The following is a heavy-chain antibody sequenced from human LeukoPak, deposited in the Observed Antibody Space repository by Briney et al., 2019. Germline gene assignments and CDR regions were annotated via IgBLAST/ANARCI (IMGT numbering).Heavy chain of an antibody. CDR2: ITGSGGNT. V-gene: IGHV3-23*01. CDR3: AVDWYDSSGYGAFDY. CDR1: GFTVNRYH. Sequence: PGGSLRLSCAASGFTVNRYHMSWVRQAPGKGLEWVSTITGSGGNTDYADSVKGRFTISRDNSKNTLYLQIHSLRAEDTAVYYCAVDWYDSSGYGAFDYWGQGTLVTVSS. D-gene: IGHD3-22*01. J-gene: IGHJ4*02.